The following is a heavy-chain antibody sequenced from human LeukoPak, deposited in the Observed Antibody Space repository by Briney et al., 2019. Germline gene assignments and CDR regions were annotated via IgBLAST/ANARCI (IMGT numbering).Heavy chain of an antibody. Sequence: SETLSLTCAVYGGSFSGYYWSWIRQPPGKGLEWIGEINHSGSTNYNPSLKSRVTISVDKSKNQFSLKLSSVTAADTAVYYCARLWSGYLPYYYYYMDVWGKGTTVTVSS. J-gene: IGHJ6*03. CDR1: GGSFSGYY. CDR3: ARLWSGYLPYYYYYMDV. V-gene: IGHV4-34*01. D-gene: IGHD3-3*01. CDR2: INHSGST.